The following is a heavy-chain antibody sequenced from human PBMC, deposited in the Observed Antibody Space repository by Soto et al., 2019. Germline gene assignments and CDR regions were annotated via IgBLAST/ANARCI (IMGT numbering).Heavy chain of an antibody. CDR1: GGSISSCGYS. V-gene: IGHV4-30-2*01. CDR2: IYHSGST. CDR3: ARDKITGLFDY. D-gene: IGHD2-8*02. J-gene: IGHJ4*02. Sequence: SETLSLTCAVSGGSISSCGYSWNWIRQPPGKGLEWIGYIYHSGSTFYSPSLKSRVTISVDGSKNQFFLKLTSVTAADTAVYYCARDKITGLFDYWGQGTLVTVSS.